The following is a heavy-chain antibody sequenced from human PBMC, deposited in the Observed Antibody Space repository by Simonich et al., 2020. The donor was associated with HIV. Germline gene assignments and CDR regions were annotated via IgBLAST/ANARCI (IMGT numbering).Heavy chain of an antibody. CDR3: ARLTAGGLGEYFQH. D-gene: IGHD6-13*01. J-gene: IGHJ1*01. V-gene: IGHV4-34*01. CDR2: INHRGST. CDR1: GGSFSGYY. Sequence: QVQLQQWGAGLLKPSETLSLTCAVYGGSFSGYYWSWIRQPPGKGLEWSGEINHRGSTNYNPALKSRVTISVDTSKNQFSLKLSSVTAADTAVDYCARLTAGGLGEYFQHWGQGTLVTVSS.